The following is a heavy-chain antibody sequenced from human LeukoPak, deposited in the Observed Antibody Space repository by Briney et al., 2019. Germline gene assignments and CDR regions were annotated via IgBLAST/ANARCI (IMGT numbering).Heavy chain of an antibody. CDR2: IYNSGST. D-gene: IGHD6-19*01. V-gene: IGHV4-39*07. CDR3: ATQNIAVAGTGWFAP. Sequence: SETLSLAGTVSGGFISSSSYYWGWIRQPPGKGLEWKGNIYNSGSTYYNPYLKSRVTISIDTSNNQCSLKLSSMTAADTAVYNRATQNIAVAGTGWFAPWGQGTLVTVSS. J-gene: IGHJ5*02. CDR1: GGFISSSSYY.